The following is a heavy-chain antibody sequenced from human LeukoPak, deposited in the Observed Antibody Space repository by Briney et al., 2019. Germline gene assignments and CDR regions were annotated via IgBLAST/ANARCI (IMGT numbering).Heavy chain of an antibody. J-gene: IGHJ4*02. V-gene: IGHV1-8*02. D-gene: IGHD2-15*01. CDR1: GYTFTNYG. CDR3: ARGSCSGGSCYFDY. CDR2: MNPNSGNT. Sequence: ASVKVSCKASGYTFTNYGISWVRQATGQGLEWMGWMNPNSGNTGYAQKFQGRVTMTRNTSISTAYMELSSLRSEDTAVYYCARGSCSGGSCYFDYWGQGTLVTVSS.